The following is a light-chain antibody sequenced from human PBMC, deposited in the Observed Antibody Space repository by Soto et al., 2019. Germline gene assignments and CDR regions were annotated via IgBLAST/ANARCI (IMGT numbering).Light chain of an antibody. CDR1: QGISSY. J-gene: IGKJ5*01. CDR2: AAS. Sequence: IQLTQSPSPLSASVGDRVTINFRASQGISSYLAWYQQKPGKAPKLLIYAASTLQSGVPSRFSGSGSGTEFTLTISSLQPEDFATYYCQQSYSTTITFGQGTRLEIK. CDR3: QQSYSTTIT. V-gene: IGKV1-9*01.